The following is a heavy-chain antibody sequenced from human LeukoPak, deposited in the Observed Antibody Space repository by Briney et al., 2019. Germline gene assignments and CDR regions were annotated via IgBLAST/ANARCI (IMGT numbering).Heavy chain of an antibody. V-gene: IGHV3-74*01. CDR2: IICDGTRT. CDR1: GFSFSYYW. D-gene: IGHD5-24*01. CDR3: AKSGPEMATIRGLFWFDP. J-gene: IGHJ5*02. Sequence: GGSLRLSCAASGFSFSYYWMHWVRQGSGKGPVWVSRIICDGTRTDYADSVKGRFTITRDNAKSTLYLQMNSLRAEDTAVYYCAKSGPEMATIRGLFWFDPWGQGTLVTVSS.